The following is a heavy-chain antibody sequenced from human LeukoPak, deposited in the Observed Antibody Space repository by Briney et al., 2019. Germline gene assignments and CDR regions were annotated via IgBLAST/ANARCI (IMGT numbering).Heavy chain of an antibody. V-gene: IGHV1-46*01. J-gene: IGHJ4*02. D-gene: IGHD3-22*01. CDR1: GYTFTSYY. Sequence: GASVKVSCKASGYTFTSYYMHWVRQAPGQGLEWMGIINPSGGSTSYAQKFQGRVTMTRDTSTSTVYMELSSLRSEDTAVYYCARESPTGGNYDSSGLDYWGQGTLVTVSS. CDR2: INPSGGST. CDR3: ARESPTGGNYDSSGLDY.